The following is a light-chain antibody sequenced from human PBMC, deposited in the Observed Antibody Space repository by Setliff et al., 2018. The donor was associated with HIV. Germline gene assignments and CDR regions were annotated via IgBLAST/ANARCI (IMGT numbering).Light chain of an antibody. CDR1: HSNIGTTT. V-gene: IGLV1-44*01. J-gene: IGLJ1*01. CDR2: TNS. CDR3: ASWDDTLKVYV. Sequence: QSVLTQPPSASGTPGQRVTISCSGSHSNIGTTTVNWYQRLPGAAPKLLIYTNSHRPSGVPDRFSGSKSGTSASLAISGLRSEGEAEYYCASWDDTLKVYVFGSGTKVTVL.